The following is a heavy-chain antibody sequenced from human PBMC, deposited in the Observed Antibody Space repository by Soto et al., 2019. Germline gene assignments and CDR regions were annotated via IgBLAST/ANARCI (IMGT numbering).Heavy chain of an antibody. V-gene: IGHV4-30-2*01. CDR1: GGSISSGCYS. CDR2: IYHSGST. CDR3: ARVSRIAAAGPRGYYFDY. J-gene: IGHJ4*02. Sequence: LSLTCAVSGGSISSGCYSWSWIRQPPGKGLEWIGYIYHSGSTYYNPSLKSRVTISVDRSKNQFSLKLSSVTAADTAVYYCARVSRIAAAGPRGYYFDYWGQGTLVTVSS. D-gene: IGHD6-13*01.